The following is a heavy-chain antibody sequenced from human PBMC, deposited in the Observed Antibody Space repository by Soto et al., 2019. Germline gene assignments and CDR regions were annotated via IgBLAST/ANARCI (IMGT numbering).Heavy chain of an antibody. CDR3: ASFYCGGDCGVDY. Sequence: GESLKISCKGSGYSFTSYWICWVRQMPGKGLEWMGIIYPGDSATRYSPSFQGQVTISADKSISTAYLQWSSLKASDTAMYYCASFYCGGDCGVDYWGQGTLVTVSS. V-gene: IGHV5-51*01. D-gene: IGHD2-21*02. J-gene: IGHJ4*02. CDR1: GYSFTSYW. CDR2: IYPGDSAT.